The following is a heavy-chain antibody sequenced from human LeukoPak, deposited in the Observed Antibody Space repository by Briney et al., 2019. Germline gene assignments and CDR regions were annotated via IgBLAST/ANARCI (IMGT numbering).Heavy chain of an antibody. D-gene: IGHD3-22*01. CDR3: AGGPTPDYYDSSGRQAGFDY. CDR1: GGTFSSYA. Sequence: ASVKVSCKASGGTFSSYAVSWVRQAPGQGLEWMGGIIPIFGTANYAQKFQGRVTITADKSTSTAYMELSSLRSEDTAVYYCAGGPTPDYYDSSGRQAGFDYWGQGTLVTVSS. CDR2: IIPIFGTA. V-gene: IGHV1-69*06. J-gene: IGHJ4*02.